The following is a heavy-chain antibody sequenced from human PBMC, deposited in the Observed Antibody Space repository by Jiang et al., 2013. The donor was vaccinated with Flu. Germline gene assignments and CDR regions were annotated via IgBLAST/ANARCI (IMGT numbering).Heavy chain of an antibody. D-gene: IGHD1-26*01. CDR2: IIPIFGTA. V-gene: IGHV1-69*01. J-gene: IGHJ4*02. CDR3: ARDPRIVGATDIDNFDY. CDR1: GGTFSSYA. Sequence: GAEVKKPGSSVKVSCKASGGTFSSYAISWVRQAPGQGLEWMGGIIPIFGTANYAQKFQGRVTITADESTSTAYMELSSLRSEDTAVYYCARDPRIVGATDIDNFDYWGQGTLVTVSS.